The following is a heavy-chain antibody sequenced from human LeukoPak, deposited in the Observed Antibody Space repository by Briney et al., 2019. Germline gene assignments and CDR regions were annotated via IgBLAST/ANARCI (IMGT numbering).Heavy chain of an antibody. Sequence: ASVKVSCKASGYTFTSYGISWVRQAPGQGLEWMGWISAYNGNTNYAQKLQGRVTMTTDTSTSTAYMELRSLRSDDTAVYYCARDFYYDNSGYYYVSAFDIWGQGTMVTVSS. V-gene: IGHV1-18*01. CDR1: GYTFTSYG. J-gene: IGHJ3*02. CDR2: ISAYNGNT. CDR3: ARDFYYDNSGYYYVSAFDI. D-gene: IGHD3-22*01.